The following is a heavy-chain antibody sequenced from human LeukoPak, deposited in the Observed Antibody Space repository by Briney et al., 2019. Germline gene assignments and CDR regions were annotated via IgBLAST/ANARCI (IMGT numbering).Heavy chain of an antibody. V-gene: IGHV1-46*01. D-gene: IGHD2-2*01. CDR2: INPSGGST. CDR3: ARDLGYCSSTSCPYYFDY. Sequence: ASVKVSCKASGYTFTSYGISWVRQAPGQGLEWMGIINPSGGSTSYAQKFQGRVTMTRDTSTSTVYMELSSLRSEDTAVYYCARDLGYCSSTSCPYYFDYWGQGTLVTVSS. CDR1: GYTFTSYG. J-gene: IGHJ4*02.